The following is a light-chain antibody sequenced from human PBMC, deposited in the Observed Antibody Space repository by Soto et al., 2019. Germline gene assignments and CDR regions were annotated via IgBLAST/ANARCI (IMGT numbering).Light chain of an antibody. CDR3: QQYGSSGT. CDR1: QSVSNNY. V-gene: IGKV3-20*01. J-gene: IGKJ1*01. CDR2: GAS. Sequence: EIVLTQSPGTLSLSPGERATLSCRASQSVSNNYLAWYQQKPGQAPRLLIYGASNRATGIPDRFSGSGSGTEFTLTISSLQPEDFAVYYCQQYGSSGTFRQGTKVDSK.